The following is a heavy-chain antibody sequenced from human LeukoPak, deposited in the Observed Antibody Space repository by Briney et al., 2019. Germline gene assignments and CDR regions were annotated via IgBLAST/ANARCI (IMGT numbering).Heavy chain of an antibody. V-gene: IGHV4-39*07. CDR1: GGSISSSSYY. D-gene: IGHD5-12*01. CDR3: ARDRLYSGYDYGWAFDY. CDR2: IYYSGST. J-gene: IGHJ4*02. Sequence: SETLSLTCTVSGGSISSSSYYWGWIRQPPGKGLEWIGSIYYSGSTYYNPSLKSRVTISVDTSKNQFSLKLSSVTAADTAVYYCARDRLYSGYDYGWAFDYWGQGTLVTVSS.